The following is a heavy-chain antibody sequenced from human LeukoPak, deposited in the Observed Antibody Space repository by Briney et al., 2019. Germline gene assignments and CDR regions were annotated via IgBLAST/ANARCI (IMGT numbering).Heavy chain of an antibody. CDR2: IYSSGST. CDR3: ARLPCIGGSCPNPFDP. CDR1: GGSISSYY. J-gene: IGHJ5*02. D-gene: IGHD2-15*01. Sequence: PSETLSLTCTVSGGSISSYYWSWIRQPPGKGLEWIGYIYSSGSTSYNPSFKSRVTVSVDTSKNQSSLKLSSVTAADTAVYYCARLPCIGGSCPNPFDPWGQGTLVTVSS. V-gene: IGHV4-59*08.